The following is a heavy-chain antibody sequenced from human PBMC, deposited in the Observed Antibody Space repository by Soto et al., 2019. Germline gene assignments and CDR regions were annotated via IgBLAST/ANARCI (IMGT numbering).Heavy chain of an antibody. CDR3: ARLIMWQQLPTWADV. D-gene: IGHD6-13*01. Sequence: SETLSLTCTVSGGSISSSSYYWGWIRQPPGKGLEWIGSIYYSGSTYYNPSLKSRVTISVDTSKNQFSLKLSSVTAADTAVYYCARLIMWQQLPTWADVWGPGTLVTVSS. V-gene: IGHV4-39*01. J-gene: IGHJ4*02. CDR2: IYYSGST. CDR1: GGSISSSSYY.